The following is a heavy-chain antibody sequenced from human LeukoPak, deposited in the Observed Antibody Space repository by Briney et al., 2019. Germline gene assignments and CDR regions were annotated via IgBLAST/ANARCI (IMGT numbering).Heavy chain of an antibody. V-gene: IGHV3-9*01. CDR3: ANDRYYYDSSGTRFDY. CDR1: GFTFDDYA. Sequence: GGSLRLSCAASGFTFDDYAMHWVRHAPGKGLEWVSGISWNSGSIGYADSVKGRFTISRDNAKNSLYLQMNSLRAEDTALYYCANDRYYYDSSGTRFDYWGQGTLVTVSS. J-gene: IGHJ4*02. D-gene: IGHD3-22*01. CDR2: ISWNSGSI.